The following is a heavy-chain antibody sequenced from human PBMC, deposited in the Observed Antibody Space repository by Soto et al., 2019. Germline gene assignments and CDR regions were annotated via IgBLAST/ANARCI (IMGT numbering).Heavy chain of an antibody. CDR1: GASISSGDSF. CDR2: IYSSGST. CDR3: ASLNLSFDP. Sequence: NPSETLSLTCTVSGASISSGDSFWSWIRQPPGKGLEWIAYIYSSGSTYYNPSLKRRVAISIDTSKNQFSLNLSSLTAADTAVYYCASLNLSFDPWGQGTLVTVPQ. V-gene: IGHV4-30-4*01. J-gene: IGHJ5*02.